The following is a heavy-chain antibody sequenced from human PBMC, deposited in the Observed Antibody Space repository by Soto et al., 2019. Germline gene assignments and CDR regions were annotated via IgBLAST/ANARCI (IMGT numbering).Heavy chain of an antibody. V-gene: IGHV4-34*01. CDR1: GGSFSGYY. J-gene: IGHJ6*03. Sequence: QVQLQQWGAGLLKPSETLSLTCAVYGGSFSGYYWSWIRQPPGKGLEWIGEINHSGSTNYNPSLKIRVTISVDTSKNQFSLKLSSVTAADTAVYYCASEKEYYYYMDVWGKGTTVTVSS. CDR3: ASEKEYYYYMDV. CDR2: INHSGST.